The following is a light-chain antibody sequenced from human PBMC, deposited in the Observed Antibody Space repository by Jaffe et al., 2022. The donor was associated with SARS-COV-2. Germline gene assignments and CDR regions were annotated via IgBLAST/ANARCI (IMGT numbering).Light chain of an antibody. CDR2: LGS. Sequence: DIVMTQSPLSLPVTPGEPASISCRSSQSLLHSNGYIYLDWYLQKPGQSPQLLIYLGSNRASGVPDRFSGSGSGTDFTLKISRVEADDVGIYYCMQALQTPRTFGQGTKVEIK. CDR3: MQALQTPRT. J-gene: IGKJ1*01. V-gene: IGKV2-28*01. CDR1: QSLLHSNGYIY.